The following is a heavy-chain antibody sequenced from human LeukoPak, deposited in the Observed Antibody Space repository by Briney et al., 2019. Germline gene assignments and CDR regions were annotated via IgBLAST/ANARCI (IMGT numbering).Heavy chain of an antibody. CDR3: ARSPGRNLLGY. V-gene: IGHV3-48*03. CDR1: GFTFSSYE. J-gene: IGHJ4*02. Sequence: GGSLRLSYAASGFTFSSYEMNWVRQAPGKGLEWVSYISSSGSTIYYADSVKGRFIISRDNTKNSLYLQMNSLRAEDTAVYYCARSPGRNLLGYGGQGTLVTVSS. D-gene: IGHD3-16*01. CDR2: ISSSGSTI.